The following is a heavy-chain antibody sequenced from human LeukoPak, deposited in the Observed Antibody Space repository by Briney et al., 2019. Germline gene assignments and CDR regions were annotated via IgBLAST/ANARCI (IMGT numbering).Heavy chain of an antibody. V-gene: IGHV4-34*01. D-gene: IGHD1-26*01. CDR2: INHSGSI. J-gene: IGHJ4*02. CDR3: ARELDYYNYFDY. Sequence: PSETLSLTCAVYGGSFSGYYWSWIRQPPGKGLEWIGKINHSGSINYNPSLKSRVTISVDTSKNQFSLKLSSVTAADTAVYYCARELDYYNYFDYWGQGTLVTVSS. CDR1: GGSFSGYY.